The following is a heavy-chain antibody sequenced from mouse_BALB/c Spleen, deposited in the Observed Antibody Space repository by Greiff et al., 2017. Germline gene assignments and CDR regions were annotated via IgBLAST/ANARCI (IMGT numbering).Heavy chain of an antibody. D-gene: IGHD2-14*01. V-gene: IGHV5-9-3*01. J-gene: IGHJ2*01. CDR1: GFTFSSYA. CDR3: ARHPRYDDDY. CDR2: ISSGGSYT. Sequence: EVKVVESGGGLVKPGGSLKLSCAASGFTFSSYAMSWVRQTPEKRLEWVATISSGGSYTYYPDSVKGRFTISRDNAKNTLYLQMSSLRSEDTAMYYCARHPRYDDDYWGQGTTLTVSS.